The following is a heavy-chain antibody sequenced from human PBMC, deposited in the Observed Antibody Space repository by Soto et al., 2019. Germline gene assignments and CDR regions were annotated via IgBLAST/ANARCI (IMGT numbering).Heavy chain of an antibody. Sequence: GASVKVSCKAYGYTFARHGFTWVRQAPGQGLEWMGWISADIGNANYAQKFQGRVTMTTDTSTSTGYMELRSLRSDDTALYYCARDHGSVGSAVDYWGQGTLVTVSS. J-gene: IGHJ4*02. D-gene: IGHD5-12*01. CDR1: GYTFARHG. CDR2: ISADIGNA. V-gene: IGHV1-18*01. CDR3: ARDHGSVGSAVDY.